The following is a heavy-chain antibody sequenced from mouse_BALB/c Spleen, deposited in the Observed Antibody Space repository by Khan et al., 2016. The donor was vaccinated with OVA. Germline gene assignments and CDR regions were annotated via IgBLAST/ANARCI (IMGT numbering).Heavy chain of an antibody. CDR2: INPSNNYT. V-gene: IGHV1-4*01. CDR3: ARRTTGYAMDY. J-gene: IGHJ4*01. Sequence: QVQLQQSGAELARPGASVKMSCKASGYTFTSYTIHWVRQRPGQAPEWIGHINPSNNYTNYNQKFKDKATLTADKSSSTAYMQLSILTSEDSAVYYCARRTTGYAMDYWGQGTSVTVSS. CDR1: GYTFTSYT. D-gene: IGHD2-14*01.